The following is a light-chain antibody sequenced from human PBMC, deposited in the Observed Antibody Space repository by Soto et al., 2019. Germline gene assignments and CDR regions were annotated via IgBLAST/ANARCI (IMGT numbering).Light chain of an antibody. V-gene: IGKV1-33*01. CDR1: QDISNY. CDR3: QQYDSLPLT. CDR2: DAS. Sequence: DIQMTQSPSSLSASVGDRVTITCQASQDISNYLTWYQQKPGKAPKLLIYDASNLETGVPSRFSGSGSGTDFTFTISSLQPEDIATYYCQQYDSLPLTFGGGTKVEIK. J-gene: IGKJ4*01.